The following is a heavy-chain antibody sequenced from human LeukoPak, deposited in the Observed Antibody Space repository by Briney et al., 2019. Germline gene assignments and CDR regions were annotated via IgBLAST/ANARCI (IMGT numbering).Heavy chain of an antibody. CDR3: ARWHMYQRASNGFDP. CDR1: GGSFSGYY. J-gene: IGHJ5*02. V-gene: IGHV4-34*01. D-gene: IGHD2-2*01. Sequence: SETLSLTCAVYGGSFSGYYWSWIRQPPGKGLEWIGEINHSGSTNYNPSLKSRVTISVDTSKNQFSLKLSSVTAADTAVYYCARWHMYQRASNGFDPWGQGTLVTVSS. CDR2: INHSGST.